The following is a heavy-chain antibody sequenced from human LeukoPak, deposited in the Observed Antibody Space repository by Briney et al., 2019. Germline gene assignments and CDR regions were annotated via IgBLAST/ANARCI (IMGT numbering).Heavy chain of an antibody. CDR1: GGSISSSNW. Sequence: GTLSLTCAVSGGSISSSNWWSWVRQPPGTGLEWIGEIYHSGSTNYNPSLKSRVTISVDKSKNQFSLKLSSVTAADTAVYYCARNNQDIVVVPAVLAFDYWGQGTLVTVSS. J-gene: IGHJ4*02. CDR3: ARNNQDIVVVPAVLAFDY. CDR2: IYHSGST. V-gene: IGHV4-4*02. D-gene: IGHD2-2*01.